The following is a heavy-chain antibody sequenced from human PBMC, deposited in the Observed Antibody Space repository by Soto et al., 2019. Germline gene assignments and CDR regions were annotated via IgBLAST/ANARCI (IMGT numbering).Heavy chain of an antibody. J-gene: IGHJ4*02. CDR2: INPDTGGA. CDR1: GYTFTGFY. D-gene: IGHD3-16*01. V-gene: IGHV1-2*02. CDR3: ARDPIGGGAPYYIDF. Sequence: ASVKVSCKASGYTFTGFYMHWMRQAPGQGPEWVGWINPDTGGADYAQKFQGRVTMTRDTSISTAYMELSSLTFDDTAVYYCARDPIGGGAPYYIDFWGQGTLVTVSS.